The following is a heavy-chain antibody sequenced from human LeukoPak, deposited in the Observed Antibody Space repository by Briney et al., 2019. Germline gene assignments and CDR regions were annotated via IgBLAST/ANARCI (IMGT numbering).Heavy chain of an antibody. Sequence: SETLSLTCTVSGGSISSGDYYWSWIRQPPGKGLEWIGYIYYSGSTYYNPSLKSRVTISVDTSKNQFSLKLSSVTAADTSVYYCASLYDSSGYLTGFNYWGQGTLVTVSS. CDR3: ASLYDSSGYLTGFNY. CDR1: GGSISSGDYY. V-gene: IGHV4-30-4*08. D-gene: IGHD3-22*01. CDR2: IYYSGST. J-gene: IGHJ4*02.